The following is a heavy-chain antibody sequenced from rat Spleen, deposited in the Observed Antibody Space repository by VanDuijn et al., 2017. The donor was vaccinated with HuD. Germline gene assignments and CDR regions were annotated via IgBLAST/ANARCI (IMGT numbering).Heavy chain of an antibody. D-gene: IGHD2-1*01. Sequence: EVQLVESGGGLVQPGRSLKLSCAASGFTFSDYAMAWVRQAPKKGLEWVATIIYDGSRTYYRDSLKGRFTISRDKTESTLYLQMDSPKSEDTATYYCARTTYDYFDYWGQGVMVTVSS. V-gene: IGHV5-17*01. CDR2: IIYDGSRT. CDR1: GFTFSDYA. CDR3: ARTTYDYFDY. J-gene: IGHJ2*01.